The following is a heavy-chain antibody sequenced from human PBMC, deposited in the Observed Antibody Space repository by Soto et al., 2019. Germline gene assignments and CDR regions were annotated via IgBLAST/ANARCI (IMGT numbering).Heavy chain of an antibody. CDR1: GGSISSYY. CDR2: IYYSGST. D-gene: IGHD2-2*01. J-gene: IGHJ6*02. CDR3: ARSLGYCSSTSCKGRYYYYGMDV. Sequence: SETLSLTCTVSGGSISSYYWSWIRQPPGEGLEWIGYIYYSGSTNYNPSLKSRVTISVDTSKNQFSLKLSSVTAADTAVYYCARSLGYCSSTSCKGRYYYYGMDVWGQGTTVTVSS. V-gene: IGHV4-59*01.